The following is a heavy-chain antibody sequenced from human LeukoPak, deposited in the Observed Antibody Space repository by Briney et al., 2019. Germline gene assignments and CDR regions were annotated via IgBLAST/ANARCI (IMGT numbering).Heavy chain of an antibody. CDR3: AKSRHGSKIPLPDY. CDR1: GFTFSSYA. CDR2: ISGSGGST. D-gene: IGHD2-21*01. J-gene: IGHJ4*02. Sequence: PGGSLRLSCAASGFTFSSYAMSWVRQAPGKGLEWVSAISGSGGSTYYADSVKGRFTISRDNSKNTLYLQMNSLRAEDTAVYYCAKSRHGSKIPLPDYWGQGTLVTVSS. V-gene: IGHV3-23*01.